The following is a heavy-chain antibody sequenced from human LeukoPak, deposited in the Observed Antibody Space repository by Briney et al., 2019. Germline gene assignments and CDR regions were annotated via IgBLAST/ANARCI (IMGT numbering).Heavy chain of an antibody. J-gene: IGHJ4*02. CDR1: GFTFSSYA. Sequence: GGSLRLSCSASGFTFSSYAMHWVRQAPGKGLEYVSSITSNGDTTYYTDSVKGRFTISRDNSENTLYLQMSSLRAEDTAVYYCLKDRLGTGDYWGQGTLVSVSS. CDR3: LKDRLGTGDY. V-gene: IGHV3-64D*06. D-gene: IGHD7-27*01. CDR2: ITSNGDTT.